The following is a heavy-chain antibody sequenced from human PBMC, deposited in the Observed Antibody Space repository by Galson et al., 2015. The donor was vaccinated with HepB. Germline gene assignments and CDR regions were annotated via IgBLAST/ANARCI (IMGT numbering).Heavy chain of an antibody. J-gene: IGHJ6*02. Sequence: SLRLSCAASGFTFSSYWMHWVRQAPGKGLVWVSRINSDGSSTSYADSVKGRFTISRDNAKNTLYLQMNSLRAEDTAVYYCELWFGDTAIGSYYYGMDVWGQGTTVTVSS. D-gene: IGHD3-10*01. V-gene: IGHV3-74*01. CDR2: INSDGSST. CDR3: ELWFGDTAIGSYYYGMDV. CDR1: GFTFSSYW.